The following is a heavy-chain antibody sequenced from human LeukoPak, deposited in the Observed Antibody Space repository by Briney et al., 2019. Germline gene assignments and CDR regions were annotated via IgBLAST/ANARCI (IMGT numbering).Heavy chain of an antibody. CDR3: AREVYSGSYYFDY. D-gene: IGHD1-26*01. CDR2: IYSGGST. Sequence: GSLRLSCAASGFTVSSNYMSWVRQAPGKGLEWVSVIYSGGSTYYADSVKGRFTISRDNSKNTLYLQMNSLRAEDTAVYYCAREVYSGSYYFDYWGQGTLVTVSS. V-gene: IGHV3-53*01. J-gene: IGHJ4*02. CDR1: GFTVSSNY.